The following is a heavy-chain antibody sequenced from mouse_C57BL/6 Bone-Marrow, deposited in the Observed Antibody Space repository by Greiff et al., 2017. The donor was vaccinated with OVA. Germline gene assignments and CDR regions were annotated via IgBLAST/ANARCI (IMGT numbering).Heavy chain of an antibody. V-gene: IGHV1-74*01. CDR3: AMTVATKRYFDG. Sequence: QVQLQQPGAGLVKPGASVKVSCKASGYTFTSYWMHWVKQRPGQGLEWIGRIHPSDGDTNYNQKFKGKATLTVDTSSSTAYMQLSSLTAEDSAVYYCAMTVATKRYFDGWGTGATVTVST. J-gene: IGHJ1*03. CDR1: GYTFTSYW. D-gene: IGHD1-1*01. CDR2: IHPSDGDT.